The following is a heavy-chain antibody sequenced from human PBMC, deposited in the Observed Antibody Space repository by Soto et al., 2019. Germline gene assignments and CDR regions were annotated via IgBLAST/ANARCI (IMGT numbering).Heavy chain of an antibody. Sequence: ASVKVSCKASGYTFTSYGISWVRQAPGQGLEWMGWISAYNGNTNYAQKLQGRVTMTTDTSTSTAYMELRSLRSDDTAVYYCARNAYSSGWYNSPFWFDPWAREPWSPSPQ. J-gene: IGHJ5*02. CDR1: GYTFTSYG. CDR3: ARNAYSSGWYNSPFWFDP. CDR2: ISAYNGNT. V-gene: IGHV1-18*01. D-gene: IGHD6-19*01.